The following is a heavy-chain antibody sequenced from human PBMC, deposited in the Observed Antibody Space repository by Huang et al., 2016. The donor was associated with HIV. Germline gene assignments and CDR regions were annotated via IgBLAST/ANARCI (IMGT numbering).Heavy chain of an antibody. CDR3: ARQTRYYSGGDCYIFRFDP. Sequence: QLQLQESGPGLVKPSETLSLTCTVSGGSIRSSSYHWGWIRQPPGKGLEWIGGICYSGATHDNPSLKSRVTIAADTSRNQFSLKLSSLTAADTAVYYCARQTRYYSGGDCYIFRFDPWGQGTLVTVSS. CDR2: ICYSGAT. CDR1: GGSIRSSSYH. J-gene: IGHJ5*02. D-gene: IGHD2-21*02. V-gene: IGHV4-39*01.